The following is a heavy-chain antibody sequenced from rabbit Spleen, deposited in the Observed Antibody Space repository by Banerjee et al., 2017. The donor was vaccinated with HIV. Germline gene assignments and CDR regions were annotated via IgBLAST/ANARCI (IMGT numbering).Heavy chain of an antibody. D-gene: IGHD2-1*01. CDR3: GRGSATMTMVITGYYLSL. Sequence: QEQLEESGGDLVKPGASLTLTCKASGLDTSSSYWICWVRQAPGKGLEWIACIDAGSSGSTYYASWAKGRLTISKTSSTSVTLQMTRLTAADTATYFCGRGSATMTMVITGYYLSLWGPGTLVTVS. V-gene: IGHV1S45*01. CDR1: GLDTSSSYW. CDR2: IDAGSSGST. J-gene: IGHJ4*01.